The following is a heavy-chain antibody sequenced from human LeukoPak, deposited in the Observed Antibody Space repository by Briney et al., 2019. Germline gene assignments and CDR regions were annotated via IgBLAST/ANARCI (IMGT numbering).Heavy chain of an antibody. CDR1: GFTFSIYA. D-gene: IGHD6-13*01. CDR2: ISGSGGST. V-gene: IGHV3-23*01. J-gene: IGHJ4*02. CDR3: AKAHVYSSSWYGY. Sequence: GGSLRLSCAASGFTFSIYAMSWVRQAPGKGLEWVSAISGSGGSTYYADSVKGRFTISRDNSKNTLYLQMNSLRAEDTAVYYCAKAHVYSSSWYGYWGRGTLVTVSS.